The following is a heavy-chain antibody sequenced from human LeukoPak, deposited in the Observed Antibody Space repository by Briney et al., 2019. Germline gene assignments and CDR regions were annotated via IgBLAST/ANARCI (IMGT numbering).Heavy chain of an antibody. CDR2: INHSGST. CDR1: GGSFSGYY. CDR3: ARAYYDFWSGYYGDAFDI. D-gene: IGHD3-3*01. J-gene: IGHJ3*02. V-gene: IGHV4-34*01. Sequence: SETLSLTCAVYGGSFSGYYWSWIRQPPGKGLEWIGEINHSGSTNYNPSLKSRVTISVDTSKNQFSLKLSTVTAADTAVYYCARAYYDFWSGYYGDAFDIWGQGTMVTVSS.